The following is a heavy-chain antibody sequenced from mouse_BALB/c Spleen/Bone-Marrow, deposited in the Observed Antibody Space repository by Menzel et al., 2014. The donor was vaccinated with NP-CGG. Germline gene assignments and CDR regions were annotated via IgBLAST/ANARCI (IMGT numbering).Heavy chain of an antibody. Sequence: QVQLQQSGAELARPGASVKMSCKASGYTFTSYTMHWVKQRPGQGLEWIGYINPSSGYTNYNQKFEDKATLTADKSSGTAYMQLSSLTSEDSAVYYCARSRDFTTGFAYWGQGTLVTVSA. CDR3: ARSRDFTTGFAY. CDR2: INPSSGYT. V-gene: IGHV1-4*01. J-gene: IGHJ3*01. CDR1: GYTFTSYT. D-gene: IGHD1-1*01.